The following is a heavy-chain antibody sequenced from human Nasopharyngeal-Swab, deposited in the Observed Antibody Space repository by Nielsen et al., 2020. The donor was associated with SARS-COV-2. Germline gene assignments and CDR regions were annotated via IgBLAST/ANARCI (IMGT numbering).Heavy chain of an antibody. V-gene: IGHV1-69*13. J-gene: IGHJ6*02. Sequence: SVKVSCKASSGTFSSYAISWLRQAPGQGLEWMGGIIPIFGTANYAQKFQGRVTITADESTSTAYMELSSLRSEDTAVYYCAREGRGYYYYGMDVWGQGTTVTVAS. CDR2: IIPIFGTA. CDR1: SGTFSSYA. CDR3: AREGRGYYYYGMDV.